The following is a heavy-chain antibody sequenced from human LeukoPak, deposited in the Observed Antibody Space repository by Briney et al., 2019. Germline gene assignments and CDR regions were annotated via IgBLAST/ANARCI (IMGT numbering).Heavy chain of an antibody. CDR1: GGSISSYY. V-gene: IGHV4-59*08. CDR2: IYYSGST. Sequence: SETLSLACTVSGGSISSYYWSWIRQPPGKGLEWIGYIYYSGSTNYNPSLKSRVTISVDTSKNQFSLKLSSVTAADTAVYYCARTVLLWFGESLDVWGKGTTVTISS. D-gene: IGHD3-10*01. CDR3: ARTVLLWFGESLDV. J-gene: IGHJ6*04.